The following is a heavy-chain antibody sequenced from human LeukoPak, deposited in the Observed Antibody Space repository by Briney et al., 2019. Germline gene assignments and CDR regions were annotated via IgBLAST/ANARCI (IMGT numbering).Heavy chain of an antibody. CDR1: GFTFSSYW. D-gene: IGHD3-22*01. CDR3: ARGYYDSSGYIDY. CDR2: INTDGSST. V-gene: IGHV3-74*01. J-gene: IGHJ4*02. Sequence: PGGSLRLSCAASGFTFSSYWMRWVRQAPGKGLVWVSRINTDGSSTSYADSVKGRFTISRDNAKNTLYLQMNSLRAEDTAVYYCARGYYDSSGYIDYWGQGTLVTVSS.